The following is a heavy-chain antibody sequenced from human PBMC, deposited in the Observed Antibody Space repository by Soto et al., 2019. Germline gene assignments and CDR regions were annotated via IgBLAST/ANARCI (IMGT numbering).Heavy chain of an antibody. CDR2: TYYRSKWYK. V-gene: IGHV6-1*01. Sequence: SQTLSLTCAISGDSVSSNSAAWNWIRQSPSRGLEWLGRTYYRSKWYKEYAASVRSRITINPDTSKNQFSLQLNSVSPEDTALYFCARTASCLDPWGQGTQVTVSS. J-gene: IGHJ5*02. CDR1: GDSVSSNSAA. D-gene: IGHD2-15*01. CDR3: ARTASCLDP.